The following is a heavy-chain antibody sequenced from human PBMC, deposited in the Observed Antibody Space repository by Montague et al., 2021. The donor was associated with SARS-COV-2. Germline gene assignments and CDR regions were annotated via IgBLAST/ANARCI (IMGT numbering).Heavy chain of an antibody. CDR1: GGSVSSSPYY. J-gene: IGHJ6*03. CDR2: ISYSGRT. Sequence: SETLSLTCTVSGGSVSSSPYYWGWIRRPPGRGLEWVGSISYSGRTYFSPSLKSRLTISVDSSENQFSLRLSSVTAADTAVYYCASPYYYGSGTYVYNYYMDVWGKGTTVTVSS. D-gene: IGHD3-10*01. V-gene: IGHV4-39*01. CDR3: ASPYYYGSGTYVYNYYMDV.